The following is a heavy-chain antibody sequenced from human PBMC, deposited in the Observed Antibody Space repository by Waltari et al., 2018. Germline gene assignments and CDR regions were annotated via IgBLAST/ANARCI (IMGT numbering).Heavy chain of an antibody. J-gene: IGHJ4*02. CDR1: GYTLTELS. CDR2: FDPEDGET. CDR3: ATDIRLSGSSGYSLPSDY. V-gene: IGHV1-24*01. D-gene: IGHD3-22*01. Sequence: QVQLVQSGAEVKKPGASVKVSCKVSGYTLTELSMHWVRPAPGTGLEWMGGFDPEDGETIYAQKFQGRVTMTEDTSTDTAYMELSSLRSEDTAVYYCATDIRLSGSSGYSLPSDYWGQGTLVTVSS.